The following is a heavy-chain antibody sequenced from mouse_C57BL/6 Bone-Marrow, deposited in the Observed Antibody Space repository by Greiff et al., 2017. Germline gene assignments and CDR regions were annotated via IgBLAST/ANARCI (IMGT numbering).Heavy chain of an antibody. CDR3: ARYDGYYDAMDY. J-gene: IGHJ4*01. Sequence: VQLQQSGAELVRPGTSVKMSCKASGYTFTNYWIGWAKQRPGHGLEWIGDIYPGGGYTNYNEKFKGKATLTADKSSSTAYMQFSSLTSEDAAIYYCARYDGYYDAMDYWGQGTSVTGSS. V-gene: IGHV1-63*01. CDR1: GYTFTNYW. CDR2: IYPGGGYT. D-gene: IGHD2-3*01.